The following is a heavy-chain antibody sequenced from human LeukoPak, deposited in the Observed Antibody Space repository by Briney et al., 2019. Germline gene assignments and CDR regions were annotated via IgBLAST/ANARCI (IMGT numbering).Heavy chain of an antibody. CDR1: GVSISSDGYF. J-gene: IGHJ5*02. Sequence: SETLSLTCTVSGVSISSDGYFWDWIRQPPGKGLEWIGTISYSGNTYYNPSLKSRVTVSVDTSKNHFSLKLSSVTAADTAVYYCARSATYSSSWYDWFDPWGQGTLVTVSS. CDR3: ARSATYSSSWYDWFDP. D-gene: IGHD6-13*01. CDR2: ISYSGNT. V-gene: IGHV4-39*07.